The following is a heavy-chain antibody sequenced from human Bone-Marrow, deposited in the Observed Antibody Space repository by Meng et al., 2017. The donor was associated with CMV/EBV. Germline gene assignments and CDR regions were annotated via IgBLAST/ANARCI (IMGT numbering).Heavy chain of an antibody. CDR3: ARAGYCSSISCYPDY. Sequence: SCAVYGGSCSGYYWSWIRQPPGKGREWIGEINHSGSTNYNRSLKSRVTISVDTSKNRLSLKLSSVTAADTAVYYCARAGYCSSISCYPDYWGQGTLVTVSS. CDR2: INHSGST. V-gene: IGHV4-34*01. J-gene: IGHJ4*02. CDR1: GGSCSGYY. D-gene: IGHD2-2*01.